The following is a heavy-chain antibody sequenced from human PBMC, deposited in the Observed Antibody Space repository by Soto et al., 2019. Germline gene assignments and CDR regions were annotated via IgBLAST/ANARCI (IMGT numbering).Heavy chain of an antibody. D-gene: IGHD4-17*01. CDR2: ISYDGSNK. V-gene: IGHV3-30*18. J-gene: IGHJ6*03. Sequence: GGSLRLSCAASGFTFSSYGMHWVRQAPGKGLEWVAVISYDGSNKYYADSVKGRFTISRDNSKNTLYLQMNSLRAEDTAVYYCAKTIIYGGGYYSYMDVWGKGTTVTVSS. CDR3: AKTIIYGGGYYSYMDV. CDR1: GFTFSSYG.